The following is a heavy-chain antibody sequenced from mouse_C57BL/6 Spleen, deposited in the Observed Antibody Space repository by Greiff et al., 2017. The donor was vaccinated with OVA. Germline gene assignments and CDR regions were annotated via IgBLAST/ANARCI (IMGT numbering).Heavy chain of an antibody. Sequence: QVQLQQSGAELVKPGASVKISCKASGYAFSSYWMNWVKQRPGKGLEWIGQIYPGDGDTNYNGKFKGKATLTADKSSSTAYMQLSSLTSEDAAVYFCARSAPRTWYFDVWGTGTTVTVSS. D-gene: IGHD2-10*02. CDR1: GYAFSSYW. J-gene: IGHJ1*03. CDR3: ARSAPRTWYFDV. V-gene: IGHV1-80*01. CDR2: IYPGDGDT.